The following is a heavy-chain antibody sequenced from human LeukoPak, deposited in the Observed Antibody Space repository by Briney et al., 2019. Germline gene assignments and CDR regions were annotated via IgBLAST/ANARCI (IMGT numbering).Heavy chain of an antibody. CDR1: GYTFTSYG. J-gene: IGHJ4*02. CDR3: ARQPYCGGDCYSNPIPFDY. CDR2: IIPIFGTA. Sequence: ASVKVSCKASGYTFTSYGISWVRQAPGQGLEWMGGIIPIFGTANYAQKFQGRVTITADESTSTAYMELSSLRSEDTAVYYCARQPYCGGDCYSNPIPFDYWGQGTLVTVSS. D-gene: IGHD2-21*02. V-gene: IGHV1-69*13.